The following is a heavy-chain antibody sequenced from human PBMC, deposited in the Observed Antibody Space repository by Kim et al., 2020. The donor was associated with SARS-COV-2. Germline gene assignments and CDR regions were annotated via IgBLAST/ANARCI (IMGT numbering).Heavy chain of an antibody. CDR1: GGSISSGDYY. Sequence: SETLSLTCTVSGGSISSGDYYWSWIRQPPGKGLEWIAYIYYSGRTYYNPSLKSRVTISVDTSKNQFSLKLSSVTAADTAGYYCTRVLGYCGLGSPSDPWG. CDR2: IYYSGRT. CDR3: TRVLGYCGLGSPSDP. V-gene: IGHV4-30-4*01. D-gene: IGHD3-10*01. J-gene: IGHJ5*02.